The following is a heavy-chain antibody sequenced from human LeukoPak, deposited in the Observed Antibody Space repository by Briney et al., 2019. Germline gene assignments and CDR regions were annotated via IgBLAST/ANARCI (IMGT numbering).Heavy chain of an antibody. CDR3: AKIGVSGSWFLDL. Sequence: GGSLRLSCAASGFTFSNHGMSWVRQAPGKGLEWVSSISANSFYTYYADSVKGRFTVSRDNSKNTLYLQMNNMAAEDTAVYFCAKIGVSGSWFLDLWGRGTLLSVSS. J-gene: IGHJ2*01. V-gene: IGHV3-23*01. CDR1: GFTFSNHG. CDR2: ISANSFYT. D-gene: IGHD1-1*01.